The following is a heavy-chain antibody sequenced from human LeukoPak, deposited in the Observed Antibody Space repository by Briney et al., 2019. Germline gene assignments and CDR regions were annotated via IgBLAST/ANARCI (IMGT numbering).Heavy chain of an antibody. CDR2: ISGSGTNT. Sequence: ETLSLTCTVSGASISSSTYYWGWIRQPPGKGLEWVSSISGSGTNTDYADSVKGRFTISRDNSKNTVNVQMNSLRAEDTAVYYCAKATSPVHSRNWFDSWGQGTLVTVSS. CDR1: GASISSSTYY. D-gene: IGHD6-13*01. CDR3: AKATSPVHSRNWFDS. J-gene: IGHJ5*01. V-gene: IGHV3-23*01.